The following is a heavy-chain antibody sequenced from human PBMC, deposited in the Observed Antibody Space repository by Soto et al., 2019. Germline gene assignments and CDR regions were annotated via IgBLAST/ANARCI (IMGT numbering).Heavy chain of an antibody. J-gene: IGHJ2*01. Sequence: QLQLQESGPGLVKPSETLSLTCTVSGGSISSSSYYWGWIRQPPGKGLEWIGSIYYSGSTYYNPSLKSRVTISVDTAKKQFPLKLSSVTAADTAVYYCVGIAEAGPGSYWYFDLWGRGTLVTVS. D-gene: IGHD6-13*01. V-gene: IGHV4-39*01. CDR1: GGSISSSSYY. CDR2: IYYSGST. CDR3: VGIAEAGPGSYWYFDL.